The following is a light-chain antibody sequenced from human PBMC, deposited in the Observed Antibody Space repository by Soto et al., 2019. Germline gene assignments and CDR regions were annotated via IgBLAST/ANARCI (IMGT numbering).Light chain of an antibody. V-gene: IGLV1-44*01. CDR2: SNN. CDR3: AAWDDSLNGL. Sequence: QPVLTQPPSASGTPGQRVTISCPGSSSNIGSNTVNWYQQLPGTAPKLLIYSNNQRPSGVPDRFSGSKSGTSASLAISGLQSEDEADYYCAAWDDSLNGLFGGGTKMTVL. J-gene: IGLJ3*02. CDR1: SSNIGSNT.